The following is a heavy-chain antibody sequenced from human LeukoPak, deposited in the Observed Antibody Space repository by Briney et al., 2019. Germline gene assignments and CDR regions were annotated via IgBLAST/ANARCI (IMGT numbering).Heavy chain of an antibody. J-gene: IGHJ3*02. CDR2: IIPIFGTA. D-gene: IGHD6-13*01. Sequence: GASVNLSCKASGGTFSSYSISWVRQAPGQGLEWMGWIIPIFGTANYAQNMQGRVTITADETTSTDYMELSSVRSEDTAVNYCARESSSRYLDAFDIWGQGTMVTVSS. V-gene: IGHV1-69*13. CDR1: GGTFSSYS. CDR3: ARESSSRYLDAFDI.